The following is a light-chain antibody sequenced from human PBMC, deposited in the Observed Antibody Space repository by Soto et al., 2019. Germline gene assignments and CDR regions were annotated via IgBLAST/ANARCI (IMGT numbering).Light chain of an antibody. CDR2: GAS. Sequence: IGMSQSPATLSLPPGERATLSCRAGQNIHTNLAWYQQKPGQAPRLLFYGASTGATGLPARFSGSGSGTEFTLTINSLQAEDFAVYYCQQPSNWPLTFGGGTKVDIK. CDR3: QQPSNWPLT. V-gene: IGKV3-15*01. J-gene: IGKJ4*01. CDR1: QNIHTN.